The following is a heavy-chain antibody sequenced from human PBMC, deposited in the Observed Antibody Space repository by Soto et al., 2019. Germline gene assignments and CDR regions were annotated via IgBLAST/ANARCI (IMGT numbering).Heavy chain of an antibody. D-gene: IGHD3-22*01. J-gene: IGHJ5*02. V-gene: IGHV1-69*02. CDR1: GGTFSSYT. CDR3: ARGGYYDSSGYYYYSWFDP. CDR2: IIPILGIA. Sequence: ASVKVSCKASGGTFSSYTISWVRQAPGQGLEWMGRIIPILGIANYAQKFQGRVTITADKSTSTAYMELSNLRSEDTAVYYCARGGYYDSSGYYYYSWFDPWGQGTLVTVS.